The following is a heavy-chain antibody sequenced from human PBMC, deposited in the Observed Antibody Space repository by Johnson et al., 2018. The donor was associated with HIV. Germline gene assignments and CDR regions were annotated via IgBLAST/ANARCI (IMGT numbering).Heavy chain of an antibody. V-gene: IGHV3-30-3*01. CDR2: ISYDGSNK. CDR1: GFTFSSYA. J-gene: IGHJ3*02. D-gene: IGHD5-24*01. Sequence: QVQLVESGGGVVQPGRSLRLSCAASGFTFSSYAMHWVRQAPGKGLEWVAVISYDGSNKYYADSVKGRFTIPSDNSKNTLYLQMNSLRAEDTAVYYCAREFVGYNGFDIWGQGTMVTVSS. CDR3: AREFVGYNGFDI.